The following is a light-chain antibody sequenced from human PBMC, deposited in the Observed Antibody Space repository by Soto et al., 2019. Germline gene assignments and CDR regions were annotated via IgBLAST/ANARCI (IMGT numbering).Light chain of an antibody. V-gene: IGKV3-15*01. Sequence: EIVMTQAPATLSLSPGERATLSCRASQSVSSNLAWYQQKPGQAPRLLIYGASTRATGIPARFSGSESGTEFTLTILSLQSEDFADYYCQQYNNWPPLTFGGGTKVEIK. CDR1: QSVSSN. J-gene: IGKJ4*01. CDR3: QQYNNWPPLT. CDR2: GAS.